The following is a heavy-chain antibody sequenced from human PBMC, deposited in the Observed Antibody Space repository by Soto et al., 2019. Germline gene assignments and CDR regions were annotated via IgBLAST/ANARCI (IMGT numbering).Heavy chain of an antibody. CDR2: IYYSGST. CDR3: AREGSSSRTFDY. D-gene: IGHD6-6*01. CDR1: GGSISSYY. Sequence: PSETLSLTCTVSGGSISSYYWSWIRQPPGKGLEWIGYIYYSGSTNYNPSLKSRVTISVDTSKNQFSLKLSSVTAADTAVYHCAREGSSSRTFDYWGQGTLVTVSS. V-gene: IGHV4-59*01. J-gene: IGHJ4*02.